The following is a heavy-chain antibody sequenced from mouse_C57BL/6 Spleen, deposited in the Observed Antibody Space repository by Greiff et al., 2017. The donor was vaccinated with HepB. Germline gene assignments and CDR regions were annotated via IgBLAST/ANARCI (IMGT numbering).Heavy chain of an antibody. J-gene: IGHJ1*03. V-gene: IGHV5-12*01. Sequence: DVKLVESGGGLVQPGGSLKLSCAASGFTFSDYYMYWVRQTPEKRLEWVAYISNGGGSTYYPDTVKGRFTISRDNAKNTPYLQMSRLKSEDTAMYDCARRDYDWYFDVWGTGTTVTVSS. D-gene: IGHD2-4*01. CDR2: ISNGGGST. CDR1: GFTFSDYY. CDR3: ARRDYDWYFDV.